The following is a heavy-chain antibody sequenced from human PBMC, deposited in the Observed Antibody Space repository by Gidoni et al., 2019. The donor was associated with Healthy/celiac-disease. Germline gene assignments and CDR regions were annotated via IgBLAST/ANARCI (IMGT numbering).Heavy chain of an antibody. CDR2: IIPILGLA. V-gene: IGHV1-69*02. CDR3: ATRATYYGDYSLDY. J-gene: IGHJ4*02. Sequence: QVQLVQSGAAVKKPGSSVKVSCKASGGTFSSYTISWVRQAPGQGLEWMGRIIPILGLANYAQKFQGRVTITADKSTSTAYMELSSLRSEDTAVYYCATRATYYGDYSLDYWGQGPLVTVSS. D-gene: IGHD4-17*01. CDR1: GGTFSSYT.